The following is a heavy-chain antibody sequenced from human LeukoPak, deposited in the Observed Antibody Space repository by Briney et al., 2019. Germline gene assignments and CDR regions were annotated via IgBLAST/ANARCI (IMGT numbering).Heavy chain of an antibody. J-gene: IGHJ4*02. V-gene: IGHV1-2*02. Sequence: GASVKVSCKASGYTFTGYYMHWVRQAPGQGLEWMGWINPNSGGTNYAQKFQGRVTMTRDTSISTAYMELSRLRSDDTAVYYCAISFYYDSSGSAGYYFDYWGQGTLVTVSS. CDR1: GYTFTGYY. D-gene: IGHD3-22*01. CDR3: AISFYYDSSGSAGYYFDY. CDR2: INPNSGGT.